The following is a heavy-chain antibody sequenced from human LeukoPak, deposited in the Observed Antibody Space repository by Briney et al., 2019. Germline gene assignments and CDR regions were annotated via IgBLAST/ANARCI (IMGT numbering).Heavy chain of an antibody. CDR2: IYTRGST. J-gene: IGHJ3*02. CDR3: ARGRYCSADICSGGDAFDI. Sequence: SETLSLTCTVPGGSINNYYWSWIRQPAGKGLEWIGRIYTRGSTNYNPSLKSRVTTSVDTSKNQFSLKLSSVTAADTAVYYCARGRYCSADICSGGDAFDIWGQGTMVSVSS. V-gene: IGHV4-4*07. CDR1: GGSINNYY. D-gene: IGHD2-15*01.